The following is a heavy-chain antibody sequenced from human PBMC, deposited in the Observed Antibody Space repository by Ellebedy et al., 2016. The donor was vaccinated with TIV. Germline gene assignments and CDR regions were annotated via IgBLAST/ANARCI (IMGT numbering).Heavy chain of an antibody. J-gene: IGHJ5*02. CDR1: GFTFSSYA. CDR3: TTEVVVVPAAIYQYEMGGWFDP. Sequence: GESLKISXAASGFTFSSYAMSWVRQTPGKGLEWVGRIKSKTDGGTTDYAAPVKGRFTISRDDSKNTLYLQMNSLKTEDTAVYYCTTEVVVVPAAIYQYEMGGWFDPWGQGTLVTVSS. V-gene: IGHV3-15*01. D-gene: IGHD2-2*02. CDR2: IKSKTDGGTT.